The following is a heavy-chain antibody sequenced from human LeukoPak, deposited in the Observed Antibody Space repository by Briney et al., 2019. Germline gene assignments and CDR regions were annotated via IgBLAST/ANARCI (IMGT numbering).Heavy chain of an antibody. CDR2: ISYDGSNK. Sequence: GRSLRLSCAASGFTFSSYGMHWVRQAPGKGLEWVAVISYDGSNKYYADSVKGRFTISRDNSKNTLYLQMNSLRAEDTAVYYCARDMGADSNWNPPRGFDYWGQGTLVTVSS. CDR3: ARDMGADSNWNPPRGFDY. J-gene: IGHJ4*02. CDR1: GFTFSSYG. V-gene: IGHV3-30*03. D-gene: IGHD1-20*01.